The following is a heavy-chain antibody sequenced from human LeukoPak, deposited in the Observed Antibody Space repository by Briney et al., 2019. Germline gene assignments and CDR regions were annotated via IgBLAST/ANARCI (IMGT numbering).Heavy chain of an antibody. Sequence: SETLSLTCTVSDGSISSSSYYWGWIRQPPGKGLEWIGNIYYSGSTYYNPSLKSRVTISVDTSKNQFSLKLSSVTAADTAVYYCARLPYYYGSGFSLRRHAFDIWGQGTMVTVSS. J-gene: IGHJ3*02. V-gene: IGHV4-39*07. CDR1: DGSISSSSYY. D-gene: IGHD3-10*01. CDR3: ARLPYYYGSGFSLRRHAFDI. CDR2: IYYSGST.